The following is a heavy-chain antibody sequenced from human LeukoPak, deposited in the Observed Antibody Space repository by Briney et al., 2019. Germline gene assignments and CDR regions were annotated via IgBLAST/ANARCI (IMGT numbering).Heavy chain of an antibody. CDR2: IYYSGST. Sequence: SETLSLTCTVSGGSISSSSYYWGWIRQPPGKGLEWIGTIYYSGSTFSNPSFRSRVTISVDTSQNQFSLKLSSVTAADTAVYYCARQQSAGAFDYWGQGTLVTVSS. CDR3: ARQQSAGAFDY. D-gene: IGHD3-10*01. V-gene: IGHV4-39*01. J-gene: IGHJ4*02. CDR1: GGSISSSSYY.